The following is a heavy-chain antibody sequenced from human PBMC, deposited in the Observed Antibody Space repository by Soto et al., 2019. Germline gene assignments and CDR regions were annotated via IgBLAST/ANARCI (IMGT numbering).Heavy chain of an antibody. CDR2: IYYSGST. V-gene: IGHV4-30-4*01. CDR3: AREIRSSSHDVPNWFDP. Sequence: PSETLSLTCTVSGGSISSGDYYWSWIRQPPGKGLEWIGYIYYSGSTYYNPSLKSRVTISVDTSKNQFSLKLSSVTAADTAVYYCAREIRSSSHDVPNWFDPWGQGTLVTVSS. J-gene: IGHJ5*02. CDR1: GGSISSGDYY. D-gene: IGHD6-13*01.